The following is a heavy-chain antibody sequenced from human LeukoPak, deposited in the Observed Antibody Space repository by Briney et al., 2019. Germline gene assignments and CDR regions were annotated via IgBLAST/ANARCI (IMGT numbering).Heavy chain of an antibody. CDR2: ISYSGST. J-gene: IGHJ4*02. D-gene: IGHD2-2*01. Sequence: SETLSLTCTVSGDSISTDYWGWIRQPPGRGLEWIAYISYSGSTNYNPSLKSRVTISVDTPKSQFSLKLSSVTAADTALYYCARIDTSWFTFDDWGQGTLVTVSS. CDR1: GDSISTDY. V-gene: IGHV4-59*01. CDR3: ARIDTSWFTFDD.